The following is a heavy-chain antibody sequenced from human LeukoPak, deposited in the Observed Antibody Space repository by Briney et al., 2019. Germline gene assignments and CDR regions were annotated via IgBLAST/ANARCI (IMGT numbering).Heavy chain of an antibody. CDR3: ARDRYYYGSGSYYNVPNFYYYYYYMDV. CDR2: IIPIFGTA. V-gene: IGHV1-69*05. Sequence: ASVKVSCKASGGTFSSYAISWVRQAPGQGLEWMGGIIPIFGTASYAQKFQGRVTMTRDTSTSTVYMELSSLRSEDTAVYYCARDRYYYGSGSYYNVPNFYYYYYYMDVWGKGTTVTISS. D-gene: IGHD3-10*01. CDR1: GGTFSSYA. J-gene: IGHJ6*03.